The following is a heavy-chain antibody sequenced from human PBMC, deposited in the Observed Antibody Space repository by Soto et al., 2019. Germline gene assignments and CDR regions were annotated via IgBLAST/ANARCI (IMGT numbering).Heavy chain of an antibody. J-gene: IGHJ6*02. CDR2: IIPIFGTA. Sequence: WASVKVSCKASVGTFSSYAISWVRRAPGQGLEWMGGIIPIFGTANYAQKFQGRVTITADEPTSTAYMELSSLRSEDTAVYYCARDSSTRYRYGFFPRYYYGMDVWGQGTTVTVSS. D-gene: IGHD5-18*01. CDR3: ARDSSTRYRYGFFPRYYYGMDV. CDR1: VGTFSSYA. V-gene: IGHV1-69*13.